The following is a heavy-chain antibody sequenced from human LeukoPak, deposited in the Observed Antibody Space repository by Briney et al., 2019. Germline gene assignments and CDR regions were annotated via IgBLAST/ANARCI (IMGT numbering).Heavy chain of an antibody. Sequence: SEPLSLTCTVSGGSISSSSYYWGWIRQPPGKGLEWIGSIYYSGSTYYNPSLKSRVTISVDTSKNQFSLKLGSVTAADTAVYYCARATYDFWSGHHYGMDVWGQGTTVTVSS. V-gene: IGHV4-39*01. CDR3: ARATYDFWSGHHYGMDV. J-gene: IGHJ6*02. CDR2: IYYSGST. CDR1: GGSISSSSYY. D-gene: IGHD3-3*01.